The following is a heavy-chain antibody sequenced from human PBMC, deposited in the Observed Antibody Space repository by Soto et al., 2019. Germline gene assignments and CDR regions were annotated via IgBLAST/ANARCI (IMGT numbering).Heavy chain of an antibody. Sequence: GGSLRLSCAASGFTFSSYGMHWVRQAPGKGLEWVAVISYDGSNKYYADSVKGRFTISRDNSKNTLYLQMNSLRAEDTAVYYCAKDRPLSSSWYSSPGYWGQGTLVTVSS. CDR2: ISYDGSNK. D-gene: IGHD6-13*01. J-gene: IGHJ4*02. CDR3: AKDRPLSSSWYSSPGY. V-gene: IGHV3-30*18. CDR1: GFTFSSYG.